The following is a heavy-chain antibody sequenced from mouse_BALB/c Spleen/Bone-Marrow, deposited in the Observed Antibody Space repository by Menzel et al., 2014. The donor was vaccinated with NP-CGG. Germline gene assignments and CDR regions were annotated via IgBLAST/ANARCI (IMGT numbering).Heavy chain of an antibody. V-gene: IGHV5-17*02. CDR1: GFTFXSFG. J-gene: IGHJ4*01. CDR3: ARAGMDY. D-gene: IGHD3-3*01. Sequence: EVQGVESGGGLVQPGGSRKLSCAASGFTFXSFGMHWVRQAPEKGLEWVAYISSGSSTIYYADTVKGRFTISRDNPKNTLFLQMTSLRSEDTAMYYCARAGMDYWGQGTSVTVSS. CDR2: ISSGSSTI.